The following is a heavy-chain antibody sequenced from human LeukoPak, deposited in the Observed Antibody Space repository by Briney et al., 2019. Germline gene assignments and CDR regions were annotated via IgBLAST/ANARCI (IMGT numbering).Heavy chain of an antibody. CDR3: ATIVVVTAIRGALDY. D-gene: IGHD2-21*02. V-gene: IGHV3-30*03. CDR2: ISHDGSNK. Sequence: TGGSLRLSCVASGFTFSSYGMHWVRQAPGKGLEWVAVISHDGSNKYYADSVKGRFTISRDNSKNTLYLQMNSLRAEDTAVYYCATIVVVTAIRGALDYWGQGTLVTVSS. J-gene: IGHJ4*02. CDR1: GFTFSSYG.